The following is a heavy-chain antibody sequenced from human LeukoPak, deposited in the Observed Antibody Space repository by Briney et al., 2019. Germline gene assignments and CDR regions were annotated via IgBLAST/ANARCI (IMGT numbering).Heavy chain of an antibody. J-gene: IGHJ4*02. CDR3: AREHYDSSGYYYFDY. CDR2: IWYDGSNK. CDR1: EFTFSSYG. Sequence: GRSLRLSCAASEFTFSSYGMHWVRQAPGKGLEWVAVIWYDGSNKYYADSVKGRFTISRDNSKNTLYLQMNSLRAEDTAVYYCAREHYDSSGYYYFDYWGQGTLVTVSS. D-gene: IGHD3-22*01. V-gene: IGHV3-33*01.